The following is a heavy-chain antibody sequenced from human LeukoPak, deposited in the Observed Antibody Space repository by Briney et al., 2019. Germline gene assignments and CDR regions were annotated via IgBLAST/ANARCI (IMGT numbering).Heavy chain of an antibody. D-gene: IGHD5-12*01. J-gene: IGHJ5*02. CDR2: ISNDGSNK. Sequence: GGSLRLSCAASKFTFRSNGMHWLRQAPGKGLEWVSFISNDGSNKYYVDSVKGRFTISRDNSQDTLYLQMNILRVEDTAVYYCATLNSAYDKAWFDPWGQGTLVIVSS. V-gene: IGHV3-30*03. CDR1: KFTFRSNG. CDR3: ATLNSAYDKAWFDP.